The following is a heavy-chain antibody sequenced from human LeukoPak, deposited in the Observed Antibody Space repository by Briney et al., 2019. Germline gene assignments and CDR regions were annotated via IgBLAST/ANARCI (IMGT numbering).Heavy chain of an antibody. J-gene: IGHJ4*02. V-gene: IGHV1-2*02. D-gene: IGHD3-22*01. CDR3: ARGVAAYTHYADSSGYD. CDR1: GYTFTGYY. CDR2: INPNSGGT. Sequence: ASVKVSFKASGYTFTGYYMHWVRQAPGQGLEWMGWINPNSGGTNYAQKFQGRVTMTRDTSINTAYMELRSLISDDTAVYYCARGVAAYTHYADSSGYDWGQGTLVIVSS.